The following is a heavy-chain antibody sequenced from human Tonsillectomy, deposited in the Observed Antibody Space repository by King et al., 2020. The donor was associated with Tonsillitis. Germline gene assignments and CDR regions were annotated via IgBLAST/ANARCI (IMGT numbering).Heavy chain of an antibody. Sequence: QLQESGPGLVKPSETLSLTCTVSGGSISSSSYYWGWIRQPPGKGLEWIGSIYYSWNTYYNPSLKSRFNISVDTSKHQFSLKLSSVTAADTAVYYCARILNYYGSGSPYYFDYWGRGTLVTVSS. CDR1: GGSISSSSYY. CDR2: IYYSWNT. D-gene: IGHD3-10*01. CDR3: ARILNYYGSGSPYYFDY. V-gene: IGHV4-39*07. J-gene: IGHJ4*02.